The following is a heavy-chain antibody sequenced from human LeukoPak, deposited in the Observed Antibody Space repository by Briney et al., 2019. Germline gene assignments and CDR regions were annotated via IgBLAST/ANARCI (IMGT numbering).Heavy chain of an antibody. CDR2: ITSSGSSI. V-gene: IGHV3-48*01. CDR1: GFSFRSHG. Sequence: PGGSLRLSCAASGFSFRSHGMNWVRQAPGKGLEWVSYITSSGSSIYYADSVKGRFTISRDNAKNSLYLQMNSLRAEDTAVYYCARDVATSGRATFYWGPGTLVTVSS. J-gene: IGHJ4*02. CDR3: ARDVATSGRATFY. D-gene: IGHD6-19*01.